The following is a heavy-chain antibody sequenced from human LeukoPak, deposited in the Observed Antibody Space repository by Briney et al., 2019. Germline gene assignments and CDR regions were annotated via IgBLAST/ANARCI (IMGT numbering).Heavy chain of an antibody. Sequence: SETLSLTCTVSGGSVTNDNYFWSWTRQPPGEGLEWIGYIYHSAGSYFNPSLKSRVTMSIDTSRNQFSLKLSSVTAADTAVYHCARLYDSSGYLVDYWGQGTLVTVSS. J-gene: IGHJ4*02. CDR3: ARLYDSSGYLVDY. V-gene: IGHV4-30-4*01. CDR2: IYHSAGS. D-gene: IGHD3-22*01. CDR1: GGSVTNDNYF.